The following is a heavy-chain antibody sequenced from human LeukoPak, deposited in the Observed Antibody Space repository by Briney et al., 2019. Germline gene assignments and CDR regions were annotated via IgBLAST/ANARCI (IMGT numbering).Heavy chain of an antibody. V-gene: IGHV4-39*01. J-gene: IGHJ4*02. Sequence: SETLSLICTVSGGSLSSRSHYWGCIRQFPGKGLQWIASVYFTGSTYYNPSLTSRATVSVDTSKNQFSLKLSSVTAADTAVYYCARAESGPTAFFDYWGQGTLVTVSS. CDR1: GGSLSSRSHY. CDR3: ARAESGPTAFFDY. D-gene: IGHD3-3*01. CDR2: VYFTGST.